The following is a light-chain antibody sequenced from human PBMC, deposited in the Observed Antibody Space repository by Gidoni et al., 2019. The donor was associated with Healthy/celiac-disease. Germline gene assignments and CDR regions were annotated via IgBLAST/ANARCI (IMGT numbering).Light chain of an antibody. Sequence: DIPLTQSPSSLSASVGDRVTITRRVSQGISSYLNWYRQKPGKVPKLLIYSASNLQSGVPSRFSGSGSGTDFTLTISSLQPEDVATYYGQQTYNAPVFGPGTKVEIK. CDR1: QGISSY. V-gene: IGKV1-27*01. CDR2: SAS. J-gene: IGKJ3*01. CDR3: QQTYNAPV.